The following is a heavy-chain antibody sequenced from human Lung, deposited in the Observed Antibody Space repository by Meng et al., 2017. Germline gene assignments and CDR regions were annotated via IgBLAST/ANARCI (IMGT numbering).Heavy chain of an antibody. CDR1: GGSFSDYY. V-gene: IGHV4-34*01. D-gene: IGHD4-11*01. J-gene: IGHJ4*02. Sequence: QVLLQQWGAGLLKPSETLSLTCVVSGGSFSDYYWSWIRQPPGKGLEWIGEINHSGSTNYNPSLENRATISVDTSQNNLSLKLSSVTAADSAVYYCARGPTTMAHDFDYWGQGTLVTVSS. CDR2: INHSGST. CDR3: ARGPTTMAHDFDY.